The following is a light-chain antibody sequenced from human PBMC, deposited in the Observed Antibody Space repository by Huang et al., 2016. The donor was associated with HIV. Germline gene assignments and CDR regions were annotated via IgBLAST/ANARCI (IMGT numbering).Light chain of an antibody. J-gene: IGKJ1*01. CDR1: QSVRGN. CDR2: GAF. Sequence: EITMTQSPATVSVSPGERATLSCRASQSVRGNLAWYQQRPGQAPRLLIFGAFTRATGIPARFSGSGSGTEFTLTISSLQSEDLAVYYCQQYNDWPRTFGQGTKVEIK. CDR3: QQYNDWPRT. V-gene: IGKV3-15*01.